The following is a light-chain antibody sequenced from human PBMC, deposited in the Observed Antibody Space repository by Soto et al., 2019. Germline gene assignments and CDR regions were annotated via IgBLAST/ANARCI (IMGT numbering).Light chain of an antibody. J-gene: IGLJ3*02. CDR2: EVT. CDR1: SSDVGSRNL. V-gene: IGLV2-23*02. CDR3: CSYAGSYTWV. Sequence: QSVLTQPASVSGSPGQSITISCTGTSSDVGSRNLVSWYQQHPGKAPKLIIYEVTKWPSGVSNRFSGSKSGNTASLTIFGLQAEDAADYYCCSYAGSYTWVFGGGTQLTVL.